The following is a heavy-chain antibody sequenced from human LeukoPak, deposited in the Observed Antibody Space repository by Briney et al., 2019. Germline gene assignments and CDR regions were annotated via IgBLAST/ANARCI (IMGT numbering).Heavy chain of an antibody. V-gene: IGHV1-69*06. Sequence: GASVKVSCKASGGTFSSYAISWVRQAPGQGLEWMGGIIPIFGTANYAQKFQGRVTITADKSTGTAYMELSSLRSDDTAVYYCARDPRVYLLDSDCYYYMDVWGKGTTVTVSS. CDR2: IIPIFGTA. J-gene: IGHJ6*03. D-gene: IGHD2-8*01. CDR3: ARDPRVYLLDSDCYYYMDV. CDR1: GGTFSSYA.